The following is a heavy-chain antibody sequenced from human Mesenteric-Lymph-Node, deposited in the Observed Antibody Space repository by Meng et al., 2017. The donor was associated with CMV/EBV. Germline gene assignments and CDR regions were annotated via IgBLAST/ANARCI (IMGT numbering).Heavy chain of an antibody. CDR2: MNPNSGNT. V-gene: IGHV1-8*03. D-gene: IGHD1-26*01. CDR3: AREPVGATNTYYYYGMDL. Sequence: ASVKVSCKASGYSFIGYYIHWVRQAPGQGLEWMGWMNPNSGNTGYAQKFQGRVTITRNTSIGTAYMELSSLRSEDTAVYYCAREPVGATNTYYYYGMDLWGQGTTVTVSS. CDR1: GYSFIGYY. J-gene: IGHJ6*02.